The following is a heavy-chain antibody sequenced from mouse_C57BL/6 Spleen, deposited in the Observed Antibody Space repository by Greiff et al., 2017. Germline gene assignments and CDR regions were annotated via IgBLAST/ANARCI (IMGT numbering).Heavy chain of an antibody. Sequence: VQLQQPGTELVKPGASVKLSCKASGYTFTSYWLHWVKQRPGQGLEWIGNINPSNGGTNYNEKFKSKATLTVDKSSSTAYMQLSSLTSEGSAVXYCAPLYYGSSHWYFDVWGTGTTVTVSS. J-gene: IGHJ1*03. V-gene: IGHV1-53*01. CDR3: APLYYGSSHWYFDV. D-gene: IGHD1-1*01. CDR2: INPSNGGT. CDR1: GYTFTSYW.